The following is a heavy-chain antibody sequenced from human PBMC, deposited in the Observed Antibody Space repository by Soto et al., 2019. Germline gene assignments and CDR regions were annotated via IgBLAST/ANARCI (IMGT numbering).Heavy chain of an antibody. CDR1: GGSFSGYY. J-gene: IGHJ4*02. D-gene: IGHD5-12*01. V-gene: IGHV4-34*01. Sequence: SETLSFTCAVYGGSFSGYYWSWIRQPPGKGLEWIGEINHSGSTNYNPSLKSRVTISVDTSKNQFSLKLSSVTAADTAVYYCARGGGEDIVATTRPQYYFDYWGQGTLVTVS. CDR3: ARGGGEDIVATTRPQYYFDY. CDR2: INHSGST.